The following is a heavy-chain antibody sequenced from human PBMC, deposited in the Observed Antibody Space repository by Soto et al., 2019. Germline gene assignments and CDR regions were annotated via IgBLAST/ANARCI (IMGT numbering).Heavy chain of an antibody. J-gene: IGHJ4*02. CDR3: ARGYYDRSGYFFEF. Sequence: GGSLSLSCAASGFIFSDYSMNWVRHAPGKGLEWVSSISSTSSYIYYADSLKGRSTISRDNAKNSLYLQMNSLRVEDAAVYYCARGYYDRSGYFFEFWGQGTLVTVSS. V-gene: IGHV3-21*01. CDR2: ISSTSSYI. CDR1: GFIFSDYS. D-gene: IGHD3-22*01.